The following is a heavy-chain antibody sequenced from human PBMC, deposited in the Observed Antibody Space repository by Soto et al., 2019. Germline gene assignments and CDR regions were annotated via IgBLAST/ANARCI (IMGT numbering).Heavy chain of an antibody. J-gene: IGHJ3*02. CDR1: GFTFSSYA. D-gene: IGHD5-12*01. CDR2: ISGSGGST. V-gene: IGHV3-23*01. CDR3: APWRVDIVANDAFDI. Sequence: EVQLLESGGGLVQPGGSLRLSCAASGFTFSSYAMSWVRQAPGKGLEWVSAISGSGGSTYYADSVKGRFTISRDNSKNTLYRQWNSLRAEDTAVYYCAPWRVDIVANDAFDIWGQGTMVTVSS.